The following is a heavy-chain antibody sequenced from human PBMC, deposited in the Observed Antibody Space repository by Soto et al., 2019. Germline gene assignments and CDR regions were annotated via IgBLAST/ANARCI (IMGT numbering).Heavy chain of an antibody. CDR3: ARGGSSSSSGRNFDY. CDR1: GGSISSGGYS. D-gene: IGHD6-6*01. CDR2: IYHSGST. Sequence: SETLSLTCAVSGGSISSGGYSWSWIRQPPGKGLEWIGYIYHSGSTYYNPSLKSRVTISVDRSKNQFSLKLSSVTAADTAVYYCARGGSSSSSGRNFDYWGQGTLVTVSS. V-gene: IGHV4-30-2*01. J-gene: IGHJ4*02.